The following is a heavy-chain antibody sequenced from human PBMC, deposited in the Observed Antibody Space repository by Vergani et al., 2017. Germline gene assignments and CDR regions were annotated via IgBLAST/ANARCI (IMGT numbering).Heavy chain of an antibody. CDR3: AKGGWNYWFDS. V-gene: IGHV3-23*01. D-gene: IGHD1-1*01. J-gene: IGHJ5*01. CDR2: INTNRDYT. Sequence: EVQLLESGGDLVQPGGSLRLSCAASGFSFTTYAMSWVRQAPGMGLGWVSTINTNRDYTRYGDSVKGRFTISRDNSKSTLYLQMNSLRAEDTAIYYCAKGGWNYWFDSWGQGTLVIVS. CDR1: GFSFTTYA.